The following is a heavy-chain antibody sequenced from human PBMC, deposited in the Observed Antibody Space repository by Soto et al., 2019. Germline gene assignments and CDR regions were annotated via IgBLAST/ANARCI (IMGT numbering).Heavy chain of an antibody. D-gene: IGHD5-12*01. CDR3: ARGNTGYGKLDY. CDR1: GFTVSSYW. CDR2: ISPAGSST. J-gene: IGHJ4*02. V-gene: IGHV3-74*01. Sequence: GGSLRLSCAASGFTVSSYWTHWVRQAPGKGLVWVSRISPAGSSTYYADSVRGRFTISKDTAKNAVYLQINSLGAEDAAVYYCARGNTGYGKLDYWGQGTLVAASS.